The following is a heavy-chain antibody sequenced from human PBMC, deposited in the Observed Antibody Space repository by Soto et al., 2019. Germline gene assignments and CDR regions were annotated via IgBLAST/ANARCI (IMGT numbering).Heavy chain of an antibody. Sequence: SETLSLTCTVSGGSVSSGSYYWSWIRQPPGKGLEWIGYIYATGTTDYNPSLKSRVMMSVDTSKKQFSLRLRSVTAADTAVYYCVRDGTKTLRDWFDPWGQGISVTVS. V-gene: IGHV4-61*01. CDR1: GGSVSSGSYY. CDR3: VRDGTKTLRDWFDP. D-gene: IGHD1-1*01. CDR2: IYATGTT. J-gene: IGHJ5*02.